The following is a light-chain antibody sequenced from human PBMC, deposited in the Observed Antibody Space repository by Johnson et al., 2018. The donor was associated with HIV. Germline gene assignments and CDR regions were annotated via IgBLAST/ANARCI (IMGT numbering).Light chain of an antibody. CDR1: SSNIENNY. Sequence: QSVLTQPPSVSAAPGQKVTISCSGSSSNIENNYVSWYQQLPGTAPKLLIHENNKRPTAITDRFSGSKSGMSATLCITGLQTGDEADYYCGTWDSSLSAPYSFGTGTKVTVL. CDR2: ENN. CDR3: GTWDSSLSAPYS. V-gene: IGLV1-51*02. J-gene: IGLJ1*01.